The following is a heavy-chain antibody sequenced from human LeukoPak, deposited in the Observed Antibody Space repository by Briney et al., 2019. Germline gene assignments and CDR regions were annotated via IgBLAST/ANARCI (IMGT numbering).Heavy chain of an antibody. D-gene: IGHD5-18*01. CDR3: ARVGYSYVINDWSRTGLGAYPTKYYYHMDV. CDR2: INHSGST. CDR1: GFTFSNHG. V-gene: IGHV4-34*01. J-gene: IGHJ6*03. Sequence: LRLSCAASGFTFSNHGMHWVRQPPGKGLEWIGEINHSGSTNYNPSLKSRVTISGDTSKNQFSLKLSSVTAADTAVYFCARVGYSYVINDWSRTGLGAYPTKYYYHMDVWGKGTTVTVSS.